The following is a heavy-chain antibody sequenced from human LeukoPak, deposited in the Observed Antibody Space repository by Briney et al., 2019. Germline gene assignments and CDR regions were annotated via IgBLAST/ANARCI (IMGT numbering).Heavy chain of an antibody. CDR2: IYPGDSDT. D-gene: IGHD3-9*01. V-gene: IGHV5-51*01. J-gene: IGHJ3*02. CDR3: ASLYYDILTGYWNDALDI. CDR1: GYSFTSYW. Sequence: GESLKISCKGSGYSFTSYWIGWVRQMPGKGLEWMGIIYPGDSDTRYSPSFQGQVTISADKSISTAYLQWSSLKASDTAMYYCASLYYDILTGYWNDALDIWGQGTMVTVSS.